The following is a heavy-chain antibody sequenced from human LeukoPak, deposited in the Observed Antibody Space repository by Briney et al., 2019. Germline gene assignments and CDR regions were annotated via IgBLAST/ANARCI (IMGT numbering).Heavy chain of an antibody. V-gene: IGHV3-30*03. D-gene: IGHD6-6*01. J-gene: IGHJ4*02. CDR1: GFTFSSYG. CDR2: ISYDGSNK. CDR3: ARARDEYYFDY. Sequence: HSGRSLRLSCAASGFTFSSYGMHWVRQAPGKGLEWVAVISYDGSNKYYADSVKGRFTISKDNSKNMLYLQMNNLRVEDTAVYYCARARDEYYFDYWGQGALVTVSS.